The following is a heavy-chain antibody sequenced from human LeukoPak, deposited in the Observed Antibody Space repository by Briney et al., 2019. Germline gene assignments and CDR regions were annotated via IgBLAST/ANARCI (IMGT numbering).Heavy chain of an antibody. CDR2: IYYSGST. CDR1: GGSISSYY. V-gene: IGHV4-59*01. CDR3: AREWELSRAFDI. J-gene: IGHJ3*02. D-gene: IGHD1-26*01. Sequence: SETLSLTCTVSGGSISSYYWSWIRQPPGKGLEWIGYIYYSGSTNYNPSLKSRVTISVVTSKNQFSLKLSSVTAADTAVYYCAREWELSRAFDIWGQGTMVTVSS.